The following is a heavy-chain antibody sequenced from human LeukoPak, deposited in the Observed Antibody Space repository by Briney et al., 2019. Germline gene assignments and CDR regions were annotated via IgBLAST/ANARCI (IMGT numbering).Heavy chain of an antibody. V-gene: IGHV3-30*02. CDR3: AKDVRGDGHRDFDY. CDR1: GFTLTNYG. CDR2: IGYDGTPT. Sequence: GGSLRLSCTASGFTLTNYGIRWVRQAPGQGLEWVAFIGYDGTPTYFGDSVKGRFTISRDTSKNTVYLQINTLRLEDTAVYYCAKDVRGDGHRDFDYWGQGTLVTVSS. J-gene: IGHJ4*02. D-gene: IGHD5-24*01.